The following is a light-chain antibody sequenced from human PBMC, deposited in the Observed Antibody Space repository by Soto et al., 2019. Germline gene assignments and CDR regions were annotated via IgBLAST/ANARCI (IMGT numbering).Light chain of an antibody. Sequence: VLTQSPATLSLSPGEISTLSCRASQGVSSYLAWNQQKPGRTPRLLIYDASNRATGIPARFSGSGSGTDYTLTISSLEPEDFAVYYCQQRSKWPPITFGQGTRLEIK. V-gene: IGKV3-11*01. CDR2: DAS. J-gene: IGKJ5*01. CDR3: QQRSKWPPIT. CDR1: QGVSSY.